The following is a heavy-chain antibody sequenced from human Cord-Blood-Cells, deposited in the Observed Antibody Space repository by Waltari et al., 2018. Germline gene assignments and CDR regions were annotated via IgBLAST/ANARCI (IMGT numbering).Heavy chain of an antibody. Sequence: QLQLQESGSGLVKPSQTLSLTCAVSGGSISSGGYYWSWIRQPPGKGLEWIGYIYHSGGTYSTPSLKSRVTISVDRSKNQFSLKLSSVTAADTAVYYCAREILRFLEWFGWFDPWGQGTLVTVSS. CDR2: IYHSGGT. V-gene: IGHV4-30-2*01. J-gene: IGHJ5*02. CDR3: AREILRFLEWFGWFDP. D-gene: IGHD3-3*01. CDR1: GGSISSGGYY.